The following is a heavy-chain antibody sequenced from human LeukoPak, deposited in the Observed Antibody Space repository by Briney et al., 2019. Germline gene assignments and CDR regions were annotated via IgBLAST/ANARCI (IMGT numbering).Heavy chain of an antibody. CDR1: GYTFTGYY. CDR3: ASPRITMVRGVIGDAFDI. CDR2: INPNSGGT. J-gene: IGHJ3*02. V-gene: IGHV1-2*02. Sequence: ASVKVSCKASGYTFTGYYMHWVRQAPGQGLEWMGWINPNSGGTNYAQKFQGRVTMTRDTSISTAYMELSRLRSDDTAVYYGASPRITMVRGVIGDAFDIWGQGTMVTVSS. D-gene: IGHD3-10*01.